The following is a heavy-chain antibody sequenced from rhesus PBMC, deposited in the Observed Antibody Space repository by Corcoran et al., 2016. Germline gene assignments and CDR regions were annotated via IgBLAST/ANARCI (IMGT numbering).Heavy chain of an antibody. CDR3: AAVDTDTVRPDY. CDR1: GGAATSRTQ. CDR2: SSGSSGST. Sequence: QLQLQESGPGLVTPSETLPLTSAVSGGAATSRTQCRWIRRPPGKGLAGIGYSSGSSGSTYDNPSLKSRVTISTDTSKNQFSWKLSSVTAADTAGYYCAAVDTDTVRPDYWGQGVLVTVSS. D-gene: IGHD5-12*01. V-gene: IGHV4-65*01. J-gene: IGHJ4*01.